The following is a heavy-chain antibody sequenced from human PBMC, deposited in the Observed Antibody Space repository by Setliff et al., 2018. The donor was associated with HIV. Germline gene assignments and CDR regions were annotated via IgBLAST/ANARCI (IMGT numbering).Heavy chain of an antibody. CDR2: INPSGGST. Sequence: RASVKVSCKASGYTFTNYYMHWVRQAPGQGLEWMGIINPSGGSTSYAQKFQGRVTMTRDTSTSTVYMELSGLRSEDMAVYYCARAGIAAGEAFDIWGQGTMVTVSS. CDR1: GYTFTNYY. D-gene: IGHD6-13*01. V-gene: IGHV1-46*01. CDR3: ARAGIAAGEAFDI. J-gene: IGHJ3*02.